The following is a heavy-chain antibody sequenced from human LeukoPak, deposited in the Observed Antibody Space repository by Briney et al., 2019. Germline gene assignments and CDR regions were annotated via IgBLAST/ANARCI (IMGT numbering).Heavy chain of an antibody. J-gene: IGHJ4*02. CDR2: ISSSSSYI. D-gene: IGHD4-17*01. V-gene: IGHV3-21*01. Sequence: GGSLRLSCAASRFTFSSYSMNWVRQAPGKGLEWVSSISSSSSYIYYADSVKGRFTISRDNAKNSLYLQMNSLRAEDTAVYYCASGAANDYGDYYFDYWGQGTLVTVSS. CDR1: RFTFSSYS. CDR3: ASGAANDYGDYYFDY.